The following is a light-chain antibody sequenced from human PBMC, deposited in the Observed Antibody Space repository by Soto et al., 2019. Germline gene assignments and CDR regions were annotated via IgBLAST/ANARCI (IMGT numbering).Light chain of an antibody. J-gene: IGLJ3*02. CDR3: CSYAGSSTWV. Sequence: QSVLTQPASVSGSPGQSITISCTGTSSDVGSYNVVSWYQQEPGKAPKLMIYEGSKRPSGVSNRFSGSKSGNTASLTISGLQAEDEADYYCCSYAGSSTWVFGGGTKLTVL. CDR2: EGS. V-gene: IGLV2-23*01. CDR1: SSDVGSYNV.